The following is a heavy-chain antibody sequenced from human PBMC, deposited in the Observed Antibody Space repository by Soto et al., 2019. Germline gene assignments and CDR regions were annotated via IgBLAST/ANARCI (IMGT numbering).Heavy chain of an antibody. CDR3: ARDDGAGPEYFQH. V-gene: IGHV3-21*01. CDR1: GFTFSSYS. Sequence: VGSLRLSCAASGFTFSSYSMNWVRQAPGKGLEWVSSISSSSSYIYYADSVKGRFTISRDNAKNSLYLQMNSLRAEDTAVYYCARDDGAGPEYFQHWGQGTLVTVSS. D-gene: IGHD2-8*01. CDR2: ISSSSSYI. J-gene: IGHJ1*01.